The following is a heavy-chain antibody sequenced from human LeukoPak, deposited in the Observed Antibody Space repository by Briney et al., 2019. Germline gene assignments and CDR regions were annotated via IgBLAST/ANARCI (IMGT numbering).Heavy chain of an antibody. CDR3: ARAGYSSSWYFDY. CDR1: GGSFSGYY. CDR2: INHSGST. V-gene: IGHV4-34*01. J-gene: IGHJ4*02. D-gene: IGHD6-13*01. Sequence: SETLSLTCAVYGGSFSGYYWSWIRQPPGKGLEWIGEINHSGSTNYNPSLRSRVTISVDTSKNQFSLKLSSVTAADTAVYYCARAGYSSSWYFDYWGQGTLVTVSS.